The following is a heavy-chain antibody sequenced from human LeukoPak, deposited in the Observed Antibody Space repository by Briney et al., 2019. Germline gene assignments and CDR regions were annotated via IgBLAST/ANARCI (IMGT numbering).Heavy chain of an antibody. CDR1: GYSFTSYW. D-gene: IGHD5-24*01. CDR3: ARPSRDGYNLNAFNI. CDR2: IYPGDSDT. Sequence: GESLKISCKASGYSFTSYWIAWVRQMPGKGLEWMGIIYPGDSDTRYSPSFQGQVTISADKSISTAYLQWSSLKASDTAMYHCARPSRDGYNLNAFNIWGQGTMVTVSS. J-gene: IGHJ3*02. V-gene: IGHV5-51*01.